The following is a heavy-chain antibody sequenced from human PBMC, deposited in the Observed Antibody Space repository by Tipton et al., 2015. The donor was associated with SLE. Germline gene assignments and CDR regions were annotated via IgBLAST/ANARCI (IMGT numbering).Heavy chain of an antibody. V-gene: IGHV3-7*01. D-gene: IGHD3-22*01. Sequence: SLRLSCAASGFTFSSYWMNWVRQAPGKGLEWVANIKEDGSQKYYVDSVKGRFTISRDNAKTSLYLQMNSLRAEDTAVYYCARDTYYYDSSGYYYFDYWGQGTLVTVSS. CDR1: GFTFSSYW. CDR3: ARDTYYYDSSGYYYFDY. J-gene: IGHJ4*02. CDR2: IKEDGSQK.